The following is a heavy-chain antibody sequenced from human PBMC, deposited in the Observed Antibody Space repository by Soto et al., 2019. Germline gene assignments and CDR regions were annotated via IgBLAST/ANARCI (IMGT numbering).Heavy chain of an antibody. V-gene: IGHV3-53*01. Sequence: EVQLVESGGGLIQPGGSLRLSCAASGFTVSSNYMSWVRQAPGKGLEWVSVIYSDDSTYYADSVKGRFTISRDNSKNTLYLQMNSLRAEDTAVYYCARNYYDSGGGFDYWRQGALVTVSS. D-gene: IGHD3-22*01. CDR2: IYSDDST. CDR3: ARNYYDSGGGFDY. CDR1: GFTVSSNY. J-gene: IGHJ4*02.